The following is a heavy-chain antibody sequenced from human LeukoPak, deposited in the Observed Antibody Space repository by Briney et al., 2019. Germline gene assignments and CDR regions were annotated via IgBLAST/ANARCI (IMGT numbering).Heavy chain of an antibody. Sequence: PGGSLRLSCAASGFTFSSYWMHWVRQAPGKGPVWVSRLNSDGSSTDYADSVKGRFTISRDNAKNTLYLQMNSLRAEDTAVYYCARGTTGLFDYWGQGTLVTVSS. J-gene: IGHJ4*02. CDR3: ARGTTGLFDY. CDR2: LNSDGSST. CDR1: GFTFSSYW. D-gene: IGHD1-1*01. V-gene: IGHV3-74*01.